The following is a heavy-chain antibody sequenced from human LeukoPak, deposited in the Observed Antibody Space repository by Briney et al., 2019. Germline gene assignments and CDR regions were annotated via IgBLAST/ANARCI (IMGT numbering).Heavy chain of an antibody. Sequence: GGSLSLSCGASGFTLCSYRVQWVRQAPGKGVEGVAVLSYVGSNKYYTVSVKGRFTISRDNSENTLYLQMNSLRAEDTAVYYCARDEGYCSGTICYTAIDYGGQGTLLTVPS. CDR3: ARDEGYCSGTICYTAIDY. CDR2: LSYVGSNK. J-gene: IGHJ4*02. CDR1: GFTLCSYR. V-gene: IGHV3-30*03. D-gene: IGHD2-2*01.